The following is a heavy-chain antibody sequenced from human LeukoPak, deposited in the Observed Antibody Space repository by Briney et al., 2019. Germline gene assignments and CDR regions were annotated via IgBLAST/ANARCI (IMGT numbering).Heavy chain of an antibody. Sequence: ASEKVSCKASGYTFTTYAMHWVRQAPGQRLEWMGWINACNGATKYSQKFQDRVTITRDTSATTAYLDLNSLTSEDTAVYSCARDRWNDTGICFDPWGQGTLVTVSS. CDR1: GYTFTTYA. D-gene: IGHD1-1*01. J-gene: IGHJ5*02. V-gene: IGHV1-3*01. CDR3: ARDRWNDTGICFDP. CDR2: INACNGAT.